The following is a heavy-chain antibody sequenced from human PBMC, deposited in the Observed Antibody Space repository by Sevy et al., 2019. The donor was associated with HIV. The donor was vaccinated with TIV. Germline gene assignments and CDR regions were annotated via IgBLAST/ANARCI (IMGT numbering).Heavy chain of an antibody. J-gene: IGHJ3*02. CDR3: TRALRGHSYXDAXDX. Sequence: GGSLRLSCTTSTFTFGDYAMSWFRQAPGKGLEWVGFIRVKAFGGTTQYAASVKGRFTISRDDSKSVAYLQMNSLKIEDTAVYYCTRALRGHSYXDAXDXXXXGTMVTVSS. D-gene: IGHD5-18*01. CDR2: IRVKAFGGTT. V-gene: IGHV3-49*03. CDR1: TFTFGDYA.